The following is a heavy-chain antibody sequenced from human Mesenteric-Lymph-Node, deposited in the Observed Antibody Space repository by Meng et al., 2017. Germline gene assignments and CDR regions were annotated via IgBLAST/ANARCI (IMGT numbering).Heavy chain of an antibody. CDR2: IDQRGST. V-gene: IGHV4-4*02. J-gene: IGHJ4*02. Sequence: VHLQEPGPGLSKLSEASAPPCAVSGGSIGRVYWCTWVRQSPGKGLEWIGEIDQRGSTNYNPSLKSRVTISGDKSKNQFSLKLTSVTAADTAVYYCARGGYYSFDYWGQGTLVTVSS. D-gene: IGHD5-18*01. CDR3: ARGGYYSFDY. CDR1: GGSIGRVYW.